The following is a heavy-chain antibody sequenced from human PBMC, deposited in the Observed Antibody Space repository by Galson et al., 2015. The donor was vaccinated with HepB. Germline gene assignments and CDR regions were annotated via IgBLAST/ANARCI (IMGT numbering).Heavy chain of an antibody. J-gene: IGHJ4*02. CDR2: IIPIVDIA. Sequence: SVKVSCKASGGTFSSYSITWVRQAPGQGLEWMGRIIPIVDIANYAQKFQGRVTITAEKSTSTAYMVLSSLRSEDAAVYYCASLNSSSWFTEKTLDYWGQGTLVTVSS. V-gene: IGHV1-69*02. CDR1: GGTFSSYS. D-gene: IGHD6-13*01. CDR3: ASLNSSSWFTEKTLDY.